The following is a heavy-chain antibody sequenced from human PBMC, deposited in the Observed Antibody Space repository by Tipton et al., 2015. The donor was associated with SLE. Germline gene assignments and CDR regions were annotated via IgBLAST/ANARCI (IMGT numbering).Heavy chain of an antibody. CDR3: AREVLNPVTTVHYYFDL. D-gene: IGHD4-11*01. Sequence: TLSLTCTVSGGSFTSHFWSWIRQPPGKGLEWIGNIYSGGRTYYNPSLQSRVTISVDTSKRQFSLKLTSVTAADTAVYYCAREVLNPVTTVHYYFDLWGRGTLVTVSS. J-gene: IGHJ2*01. CDR1: GGSFTSHF. V-gene: IGHV4-59*11. CDR2: IYSGGRT.